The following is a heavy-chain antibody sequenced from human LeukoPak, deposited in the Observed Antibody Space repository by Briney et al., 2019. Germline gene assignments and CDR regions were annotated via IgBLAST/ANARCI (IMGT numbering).Heavy chain of an antibody. D-gene: IGHD3-10*01. V-gene: IGHV4-34*01. CDR2: INHSGST. J-gene: IGHJ3*02. CDR3: ALCSGAAFDI. Sequence: PSETLSLTCAVYGGSFSGYYWSWIRQPPGKGLEWIGEINHSGSTNYNPSLKSRVTISVDTSKNQFSLKLSSVTAADTAVYYYALCSGAAFDIWGQGTMVTVSS. CDR1: GGSFSGYY.